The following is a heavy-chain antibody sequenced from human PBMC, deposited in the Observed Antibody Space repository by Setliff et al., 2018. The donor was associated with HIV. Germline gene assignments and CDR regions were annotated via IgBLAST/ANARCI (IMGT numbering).Heavy chain of an antibody. V-gene: IGHV1-3*04. Sequence: ASVKVSCKASGYTFSEYAIHWVRQAPGQRLEWMGRIDTDNGYRRYSPKLQGRVTITKDTSANTAYMELRGLRSEDTAVYCCARWCAAAGCYPAIYHFDSWGQGTLVT. J-gene: IGHJ4*02. CDR2: IDTDNGYR. D-gene: IGHD2-2*01. CDR3: ARWCAAAGCYPAIYHFDS. CDR1: GYTFSEYA.